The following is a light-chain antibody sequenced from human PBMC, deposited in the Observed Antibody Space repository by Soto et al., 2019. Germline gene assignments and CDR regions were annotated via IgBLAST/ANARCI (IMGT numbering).Light chain of an antibody. CDR3: CSYAGSIVFVV. Sequence: QSALTQPASVSGSPGQSITISCTGTSSDVGKFNLVSWYQQHPGKAPKLIIYGGSKRPSGVSNRFSGSKSGNTASLTISGLQAEDEADYYCCSYAGSIVFVVFGGGTKVTVL. V-gene: IGLV2-23*03. CDR2: GGS. CDR1: SSDVGKFNL. J-gene: IGLJ2*01.